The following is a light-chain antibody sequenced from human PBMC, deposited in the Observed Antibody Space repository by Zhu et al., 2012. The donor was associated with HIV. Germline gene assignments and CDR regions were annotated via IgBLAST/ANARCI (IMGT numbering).Light chain of an antibody. J-gene: IGKJ4*01. V-gene: IGKV1-9*01. Sequence: DIQLTQSPSFLSASVGDRVTITCRASQGISNHLAWYHQKPGKAPKLLIYGASVLQSGVPSRFSGSGSGTEFTLTISSLQPEDFATYFCQHSYFLTPTFGGRVRRWR. CDR1: QGISNH. CDR2: GAS. CDR3: QHSYFLTPT.